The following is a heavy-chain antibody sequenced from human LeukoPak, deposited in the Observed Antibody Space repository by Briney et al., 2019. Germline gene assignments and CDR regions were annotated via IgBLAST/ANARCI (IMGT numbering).Heavy chain of an antibody. CDR3: AREGRGVIFDY. CDR1: GGTFSSYA. D-gene: IGHD3-10*01. V-gene: IGHV1-69*06. CDR2: IIRIFGTA. J-gene: IGHJ4*02. Sequence: SVKVSCKASGGTFSSYAISRVRQAPGQGLEWMGGIIRIFGTANYAQKFQGRVTITADKSTSTAYMELSSLRSEDTAVYYCAREGRGVIFDYWGQGTLVTVSS.